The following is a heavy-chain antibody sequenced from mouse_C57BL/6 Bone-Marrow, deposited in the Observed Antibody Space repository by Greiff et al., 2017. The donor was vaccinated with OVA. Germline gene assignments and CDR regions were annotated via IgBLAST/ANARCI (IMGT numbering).Heavy chain of an antibody. CDR3: AQPNWDVGYFDV. CDR1: GYTFTSYG. Sequence: VQLQQSGAELARPGASVKLSCKASGYTFTSYGISWVKQRTGQGLEWIGEIYPRSGNTYYNEKFKGKATLTADKSSSTAYMELRSLTSEDSAVYFCAQPNWDVGYFDVWGTGTTVTVSS. J-gene: IGHJ1*03. D-gene: IGHD4-1*02. CDR2: IYPRSGNT. V-gene: IGHV1-81*01.